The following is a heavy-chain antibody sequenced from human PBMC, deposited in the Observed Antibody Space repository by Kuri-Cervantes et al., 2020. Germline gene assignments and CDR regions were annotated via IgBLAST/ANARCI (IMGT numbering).Heavy chain of an antibody. CDR2: IDASGST. J-gene: IGHJ6*03. Sequence: GSLRLSCTVSGGSINTYYWNWIRQPAGKRLEWIGRIDASGSTNYNSSLKSRVTTSVDKSKSQFSLKLSSVTAADTAVYYCARPGHPTPYFYYMEVWGKGTAVTVSS. CDR3: ARPGHPTPYFYYMEV. D-gene: IGHD1-14*01. V-gene: IGHV4-4*07. CDR1: GGSINTYY.